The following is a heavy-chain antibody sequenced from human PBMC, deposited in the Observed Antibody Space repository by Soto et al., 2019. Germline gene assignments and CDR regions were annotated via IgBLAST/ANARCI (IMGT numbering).Heavy chain of an antibody. Sequence: SETLSLTCAVYGGSFSGHYWSWIRQPPGKGLEWIGEINHSGSTNYDPFLKGRVTISVDTSKNQFSLKLTSVTAADTAVYYCARGNWNVRFDFWGQETLVTVSS. CDR1: GGSFSGHY. CDR3: ARGNWNVRFDF. CDR2: INHSGST. D-gene: IGHD1-1*01. J-gene: IGHJ4*02. V-gene: IGHV4-34*01.